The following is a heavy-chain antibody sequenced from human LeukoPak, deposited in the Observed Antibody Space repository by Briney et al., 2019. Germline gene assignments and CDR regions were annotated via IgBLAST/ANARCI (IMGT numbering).Heavy chain of an antibody. CDR3: AREDQATVSEVGFDY. CDR2: IRQDGSQK. Sequence: GGSLRLSCAASGFTVSSNYMSWVRQAPGKGLEWVATIRQDGSQKYYVDSVKGRFTISRDNAKNSLYLQMNSLRAEDTAVYYCAREDQATVSEVGFDYWGQGTLVTVSS. V-gene: IGHV3-7*01. CDR1: GFTVSSNY. D-gene: IGHD4-11*01. J-gene: IGHJ4*02.